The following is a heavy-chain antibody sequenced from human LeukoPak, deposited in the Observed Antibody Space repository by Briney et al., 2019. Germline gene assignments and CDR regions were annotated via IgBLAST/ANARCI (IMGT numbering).Heavy chain of an antibody. V-gene: IGHV1-18*01. Sequence: ASVKVSCKASGYTFTSYGISWVRQAPGQGLEWMGWISAYNGNTNYAQKLQGRVTMTTDTSTSTAYMELSSLRSEDTAVYYCARVQYYDSSGYYRAEYFQHWGQGTLVTVSS. J-gene: IGHJ1*01. D-gene: IGHD3-22*01. CDR3: ARVQYYDSSGYYRAEYFQH. CDR1: GYTFTSYG. CDR2: ISAYNGNT.